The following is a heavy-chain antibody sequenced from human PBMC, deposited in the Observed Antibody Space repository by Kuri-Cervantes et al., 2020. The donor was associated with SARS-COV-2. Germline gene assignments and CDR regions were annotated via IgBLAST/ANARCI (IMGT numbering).Heavy chain of an antibody. CDR1: GFTFSSYA. CDR3: ARDSGKGTIFGVVSSEYFQH. Sequence: GESLKISCAASGFTFSSYAMHWVCQAPGKAREWVSAISGSGSYIYYADSLKGRFTISRDTAKNSLSLYMNSPRTDDTAVYYCARDSGKGTIFGVVSSEYFQHWGQGTLVTVSS. CDR2: ISGSGSYI. V-gene: IGHV3-21*06. D-gene: IGHD3-3*01. J-gene: IGHJ1*01.